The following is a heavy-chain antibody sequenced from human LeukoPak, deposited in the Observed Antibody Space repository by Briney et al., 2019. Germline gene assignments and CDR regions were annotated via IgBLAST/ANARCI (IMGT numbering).Heavy chain of an antibody. Sequence: PGGSLRLSCAASGFTFSSYAMHWVRQAPGKGLEYVSAISSNGGSTYYANSVKGRFTISRDNSKNTLYLQMNSLRAEDTAVYYCAKDPLRYFDWLLAYYFDYWGQGTLVTVSS. V-gene: IGHV3-64*01. D-gene: IGHD3-9*01. CDR1: GFTFSSYA. J-gene: IGHJ4*02. CDR2: ISSNGGST. CDR3: AKDPLRYFDWLLAYYFDY.